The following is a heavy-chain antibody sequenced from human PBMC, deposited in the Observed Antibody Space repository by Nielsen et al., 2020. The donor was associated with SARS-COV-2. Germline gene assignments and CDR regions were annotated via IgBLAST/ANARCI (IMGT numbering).Heavy chain of an antibody. J-gene: IGHJ4*01. Sequence: GGSLRLSCVASGFTFSPYAMHWVRQAPGKGLEWVALISYDGRHEYYADSVKGRFTISRDNSKNTLYLQMNVLRVEDTAVYYCARELARGFDYWGLGTLVTVSS. CDR1: GFTFSPYA. CDR3: ARELARGFDY. CDR2: ISYDGRHE. V-gene: IGHV3-30*04. D-gene: IGHD6-13*01.